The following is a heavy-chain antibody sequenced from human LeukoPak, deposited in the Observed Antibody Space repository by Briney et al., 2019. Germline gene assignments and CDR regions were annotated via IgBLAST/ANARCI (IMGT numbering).Heavy chain of an antibody. Sequence: GASVKVSCKASGYTFTSYGISWVRQAPGQGLEWMGWISAYNGNTNYAQKLQGRVTMTTGTSTSTAYMELRSLRSDDTAVYYCASFQPGIAVEGNWFDPWGQGTLVTVSS. J-gene: IGHJ5*02. CDR1: GYTFTSYG. CDR3: ASFQPGIAVEGNWFDP. CDR2: ISAYNGNT. V-gene: IGHV1-18*01. D-gene: IGHD6-19*01.